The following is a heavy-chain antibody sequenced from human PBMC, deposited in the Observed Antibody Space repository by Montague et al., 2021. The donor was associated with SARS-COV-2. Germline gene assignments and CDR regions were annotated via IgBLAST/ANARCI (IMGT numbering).Heavy chain of an antibody. D-gene: IGHD3-9*01. J-gene: IGHJ4*02. CDR2: IDWDGGK. V-gene: IGHV2-70*01. CDR3: ARTYYDILTGYYTYDY. CDR1: GFSLSTSGMC. Sequence: PALVTPTQTLTLTCTFSGFSLSTSGMCVSWIRQPPGKALEWLALIDWDGGKYYSTSLKTRLTISKDTSKNQVVLTMTNMDPVDTATYYCARTYYDILTGYYTYDYWGQGTLVTVSS.